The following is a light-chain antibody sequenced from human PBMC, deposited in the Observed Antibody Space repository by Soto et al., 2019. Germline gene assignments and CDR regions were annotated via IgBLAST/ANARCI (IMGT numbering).Light chain of an antibody. CDR2: GNI. J-gene: IGLJ1*01. CDR1: SSNIGAGYD. V-gene: IGLV1-40*01. Sequence: QSVLTQPPSLSGAPGQRVTISCSGSSSNIGAGYDVHWYQHFPGTAPKLLIYGNINRPSGVPDRFSGSKSGTSAFLAITGLQAEDEADYYCQSYDTSLSGSRVFGTGTKVTVL. CDR3: QSYDTSLSGSRV.